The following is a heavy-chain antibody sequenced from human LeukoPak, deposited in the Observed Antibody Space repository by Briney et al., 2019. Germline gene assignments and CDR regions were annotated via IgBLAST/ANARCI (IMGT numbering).Heavy chain of an antibody. J-gene: IGHJ4*02. D-gene: IGHD1-26*01. CDR1: GFTVSTNY. V-gene: IGHV3-53*05. CDR3: AKSPSGRSRISRFDY. CDR2: IYSGDTT. Sequence: PGGSLRLSCAASGFTVSTNYMSWVRQAPGRGLECVSLIYSGDTTYYADSVKGRFTISRDNSKNTLSLQMNSLRAEDTAMYYCAKSPSGRSRISRFDYWGQGILVTVSS.